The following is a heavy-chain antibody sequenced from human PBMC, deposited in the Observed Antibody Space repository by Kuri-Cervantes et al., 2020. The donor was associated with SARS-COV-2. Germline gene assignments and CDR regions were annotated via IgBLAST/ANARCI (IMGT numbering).Heavy chain of an antibody. CDR3: ARDIPILAYCGGDCPPTYYYGMDV. J-gene: IGHJ6*02. CDR1: GFTFSSYG. Sequence: GGSLRLSCAASGFTFSSYGMHWVRQAPGKGLEWVAVIWYDGSNKYYADSVKGRFTISRDNSKNTLYLQMNSLRAEDTAVYYCARDIPILAYCGGDCPPTYYYGMDVWGQGTTVTVSS. D-gene: IGHD2-21*02. CDR2: IWYDGSNK. V-gene: IGHV3-33*01.